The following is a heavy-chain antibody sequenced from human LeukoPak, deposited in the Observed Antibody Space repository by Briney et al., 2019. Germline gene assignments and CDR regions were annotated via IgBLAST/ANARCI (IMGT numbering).Heavy chain of an antibody. CDR3: ARYRSPLDS. D-gene: IGHD3-16*02. CDR2: ISSSGSTI. J-gene: IGHJ5*01. CDR1: GFTFSSYE. Sequence: EGSLRLSCAASGFTFSSYEMNWVRQAPGKGLEWVSYISSSGSTIYNADSVKGRFTISRDNAKNSLYLQMNSLRAEDTAVYYCARYRSPLDSWGQGTLVTVSS. V-gene: IGHV3-48*03.